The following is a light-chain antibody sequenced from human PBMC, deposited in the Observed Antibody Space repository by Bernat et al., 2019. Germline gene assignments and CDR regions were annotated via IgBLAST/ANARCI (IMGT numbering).Light chain of an antibody. CDR1: SSDVGGFNY. CDR2: EVS. V-gene: IGLV2-8*01. Sequence: QSALTQPASVSGYPGQSITISCTGTSSDVGGFNYVSWYQQHPGKAPKLMIYEVSKRPSGVPDRFSGSKSGNTASLTVSGLQAEDEADYYCSSYAGSNNYVVFGGGTKLTVL. CDR3: SSYAGSNNYVV. J-gene: IGLJ2*01.